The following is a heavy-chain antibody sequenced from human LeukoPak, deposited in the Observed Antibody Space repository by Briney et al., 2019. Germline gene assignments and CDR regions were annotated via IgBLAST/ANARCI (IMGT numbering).Heavy chain of an antibody. V-gene: IGHV1-3*01. CDR3: ARDGLDGYSGYDSAWFDP. J-gene: IGHJ5*02. D-gene: IGHD5-12*01. CDR1: GYTFTSYA. CDR2: INAGNGNT. Sequence: AXVKVSCKASGYTFTSYAMHWVRQAPGQRLEWMGWINAGNGNTKYSQKFQGRVTITRDTSASTAYMELSSLRSEDTAVYYCARDGLDGYSGYDSAWFDPWGQGTLVTVSS.